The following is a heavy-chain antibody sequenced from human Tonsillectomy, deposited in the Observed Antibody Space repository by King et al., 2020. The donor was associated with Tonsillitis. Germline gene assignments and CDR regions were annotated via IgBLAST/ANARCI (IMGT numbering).Heavy chain of an antibody. CDR3: ARDRYSGWVADAFDI. CDR2: RISCSSTI. V-gene: IGHV3-48*01. Sequence: VQLVESGGGLVQPGGSLSISCGASGYTSRRYSINWVRQAPGKEPYVVSYRISCSSTINYAYFVKGRFTISSDNAKNSLYLQMNSLRAEDTAVYYCARDRYSGWVADAFDIWGQGTMVTVSS. J-gene: IGHJ3*02. D-gene: IGHD1-26*01. CDR1: GYTSRRYS.